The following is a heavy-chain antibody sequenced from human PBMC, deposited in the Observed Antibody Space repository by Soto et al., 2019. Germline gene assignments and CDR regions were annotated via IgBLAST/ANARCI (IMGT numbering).Heavy chain of an antibody. CDR3: ARTRGQNCNGGNCYFGMDV. V-gene: IGHV4-59*12. CDR1: GGSLSSYY. Sequence: LSLTCTVSGGSLSSYYWRWIRQSPGKGLENLGYIYYSDSTNYNPSFQGHVTISADKSISTAYLQWSSLKASDTAMYYCARTRGQNCNGGNCYFGMDVWGQGTTVTVSS. D-gene: IGHD2-15*01. CDR2: IYYSDST. J-gene: IGHJ6*02.